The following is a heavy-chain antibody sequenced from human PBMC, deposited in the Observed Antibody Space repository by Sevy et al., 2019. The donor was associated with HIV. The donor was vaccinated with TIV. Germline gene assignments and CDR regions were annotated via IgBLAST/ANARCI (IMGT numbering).Heavy chain of an antibody. Sequence: GGSLRLSCAASGFTFSSYAMHWVRQAPGKGLEWVAVISYDGSNKYYADSVKGRFTISRDNSKNTLYLQMNSLRAEDTAVYYCARGSAMVAAPIDYWGQGTLVTVSS. CDR2: ISYDGSNK. CDR1: GFTFSSYA. CDR3: ARGSAMVAAPIDY. D-gene: IGHD2-15*01. V-gene: IGHV3-30-3*01. J-gene: IGHJ4*02.